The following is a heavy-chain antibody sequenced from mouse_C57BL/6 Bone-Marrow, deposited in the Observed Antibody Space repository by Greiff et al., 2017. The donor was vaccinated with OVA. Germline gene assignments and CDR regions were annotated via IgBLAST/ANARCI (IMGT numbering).Heavy chain of an antibody. V-gene: IGHV1-50*01. CDR2: IDPSDSYT. J-gene: IGHJ2*01. CDR3: ARDGGDYVSSYYDY. Sequence: QVQLQQPGAELVKPGASVKLSCKASGYTFTSYWMQWVKQRPGQGLEWIGEIDPSDSYTNYNQKFKGKATLTVDTSSSTAYMQLSSLTSEDSAVYYCARDGGDYVSSYYDYWGQGTTLTVSS. CDR1: GYTFTSYW. D-gene: IGHD1-1*01.